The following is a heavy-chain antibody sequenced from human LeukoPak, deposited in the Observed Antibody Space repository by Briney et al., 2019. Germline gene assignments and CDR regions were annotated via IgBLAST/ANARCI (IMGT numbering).Heavy chain of an antibody. D-gene: IGHD3-10*01. CDR2: ISGSGGST. CDR3: AGDRSGKYYFDY. J-gene: IGHJ4*02. CDR1: GFTFSSYA. V-gene: IGHV3-23*01. Sequence: PGGSLRLSCAASGFTFSSYAMSWVRQAPGKGLEWVSAISGSGGSTYYADSVKGRFTMSRDNSKNTLYLQMNSLRAEDTAVYYCAGDRSGKYYFDYWGQGTLATVSS.